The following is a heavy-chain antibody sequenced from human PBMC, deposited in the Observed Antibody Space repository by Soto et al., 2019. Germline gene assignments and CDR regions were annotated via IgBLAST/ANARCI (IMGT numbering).Heavy chain of an antibody. V-gene: IGHV3-7*03. D-gene: IGHD5-12*01. Sequence: GGSLRLSCAASGFTFSSYWMSWVRQAPGKGLEWVANIKQDGSEKYYVDSVKGRFTISRDNAKNSLYLQMYSLRAEDTAVYYCARAAGYSAYYFDYWGQGTLVTVSS. CDR2: IKQDGSEK. CDR3: ARAAGYSAYYFDY. CDR1: GFTFSSYW. J-gene: IGHJ4*02.